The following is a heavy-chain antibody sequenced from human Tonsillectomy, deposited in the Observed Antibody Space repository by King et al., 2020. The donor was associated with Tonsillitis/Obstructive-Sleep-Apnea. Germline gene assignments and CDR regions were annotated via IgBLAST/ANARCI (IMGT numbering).Heavy chain of an antibody. CDR3: ARDPRVAVAGSFDY. D-gene: IGHD6-19*01. CDR1: GYTFTSYA. J-gene: IGHJ4*02. Sequence: VQLVQSGSELKKPGASVKVSCKASGYTFTSYAMNWVRQAPGQGLEWMGWINTNTGNPTYAQGFTGRFFFSLDTPVSTAYLQINGLKAEDTALYYCARDPRVAVAGSFDYWGQGTLVTVSS. CDR2: INTNTGNP. V-gene: IGHV7-4-1*02.